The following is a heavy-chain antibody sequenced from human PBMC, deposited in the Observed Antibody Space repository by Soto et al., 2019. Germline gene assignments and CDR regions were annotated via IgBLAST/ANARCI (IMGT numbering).Heavy chain of an antibody. V-gene: IGHV3-43*01. J-gene: IGHJ5*02. Sequence: PGGSLRLSCAASGFTFDDYTVHWVRQAPGKCLEWVSLISWDGGSTYYADSVKGRFTISRDNSKNSLYLQMNSLRTEDTALYYCAKEGSSSWYPGGGWFDPWGQGXLVTVYS. CDR2: ISWDGGST. CDR3: AKEGSSSWYPGGGWFDP. CDR1: GFTFDDYT. D-gene: IGHD6-13*01.